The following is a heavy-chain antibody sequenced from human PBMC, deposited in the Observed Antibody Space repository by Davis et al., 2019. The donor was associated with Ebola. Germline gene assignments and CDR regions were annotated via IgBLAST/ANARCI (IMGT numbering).Heavy chain of an antibody. CDR2: ISYDGSNK. Sequence: GGSLRFSCAASGFTFSGSAMHWVRQAPGKGLEWVAVISYDGSNKYYADSVKGRFTISRDNSKNTLYLQMNSLRAEDTAVYYCARGLGYDFWSGDTYYYYGMDVWGQGTTVTVSS. CDR3: ARGLGYDFWSGDTYYYYGMDV. CDR1: GFTFSGSA. V-gene: IGHV3-30-3*01. J-gene: IGHJ6*02. D-gene: IGHD3-3*01.